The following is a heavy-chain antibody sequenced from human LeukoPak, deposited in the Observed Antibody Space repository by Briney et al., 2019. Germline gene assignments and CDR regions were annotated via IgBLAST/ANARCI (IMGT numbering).Heavy chain of an antibody. V-gene: IGHV3-23*01. CDR3: ARVLKCGGGWYCFDY. J-gene: IGHJ4*02. D-gene: IGHD2-21*02. CDR2: IRGSGGST. CDR1: GFTFSSYP. Sequence: AGGSLRLSCAASGFTFSSYPMSWVRQAPGNGLEWDSAIRGSGGSTYYADSVKGRFTISRDNSKNTLYLQMNSLRAEDTAVYYCARVLKCGGGWYCFDYWGQGTLVTVSS.